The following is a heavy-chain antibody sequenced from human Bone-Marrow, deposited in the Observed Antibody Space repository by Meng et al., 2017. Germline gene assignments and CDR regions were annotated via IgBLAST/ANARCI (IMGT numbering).Heavy chain of an antibody. CDR3: ARDPHYYDSSGYFPFDY. Sequence: VPLVQSGAEVKKPGASVKVSYKASGYTFTSYGISWVRQAPGQGLEWMGWISAYNGNTNYAQKLQGRVTMTTDTSTSTAYMELRSLRSDDTAVYYCARDPHYYDSSGYFPFDYWGQGTLVTVSS. J-gene: IGHJ4*02. D-gene: IGHD3-22*01. CDR2: ISAYNGNT. V-gene: IGHV1-18*01. CDR1: GYTFTSYG.